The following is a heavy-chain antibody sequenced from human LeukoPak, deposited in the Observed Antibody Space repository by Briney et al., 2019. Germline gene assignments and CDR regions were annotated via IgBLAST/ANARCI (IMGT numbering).Heavy chain of an antibody. CDR3: AGGSDSSGYYYVGFAFDI. CDR1: GFTVSSNY. V-gene: IGHV3-53*01. D-gene: IGHD3-22*01. J-gene: IGHJ3*02. CDR2: IYSGGST. Sequence: GGSLRLSRAASGFTVSSNYMSWVRQAPGKGLEWVSVIYSGGSTYYADSVKGRFTISRDNSKNTLYLQMNSLRAEDTAVYYCAGGSDSSGYYYVGFAFDIWGQGTMVTVSS.